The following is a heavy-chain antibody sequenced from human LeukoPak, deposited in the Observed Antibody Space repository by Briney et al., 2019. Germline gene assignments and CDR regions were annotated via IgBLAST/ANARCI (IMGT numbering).Heavy chain of an antibody. V-gene: IGHV4-4*07. Sequence: SETLSLTCAVYGGSFSSYYWSWIRQPAGKGLEGIGRIYTSRSTNYNPSLKSRVTMSVDTSKNQFSLKLSSVTAADTAVYYCARDLYSSSWSHYYYYYMDVWGKGTTVTISS. J-gene: IGHJ6*03. CDR3: ARDLYSSSWSHYYYYYMDV. CDR2: IYTSRST. D-gene: IGHD6-13*01. CDR1: GGSFSSYY.